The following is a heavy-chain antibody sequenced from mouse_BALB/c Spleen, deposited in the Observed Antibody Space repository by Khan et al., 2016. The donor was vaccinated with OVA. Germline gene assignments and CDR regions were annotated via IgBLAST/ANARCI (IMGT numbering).Heavy chain of an antibody. CDR3: ARTARIIY. Sequence: EVQLQESGPGLVKPSQSLSLTCTVTGYSITSGYGWNWIRQFPGNQLEWMCYISYSGSSNYNPPLKSRISITRDPTNNQFFLQLNAVTTEDTAREYCARTARIIYWGQGTTLTGSA. CDR1: GYSITSGYG. J-gene: IGHJ2*01. V-gene: IGHV3-2*02. CDR2: ISYSGSS. D-gene: IGHD1-2*01.